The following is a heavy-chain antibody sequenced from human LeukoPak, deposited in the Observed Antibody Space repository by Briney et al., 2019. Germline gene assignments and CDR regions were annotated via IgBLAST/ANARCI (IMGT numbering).Heavy chain of an antibody. CDR1: GYTFTSYD. CDR2: MNPNSGNT. D-gene: IGHD2-2*01. V-gene: IGHV1-8*01. CDR3: ATLGLVVPAATDAFDI. J-gene: IGHJ3*02. Sequence: ASVKVSCKASGYTFTSYDINWVRQATGQGLEWMGWMNPNSGNTGYAQKFQGRVTMTRNTSISTAYMELSSLRSEDTAVYYCATLGLVVPAATDAFDIWGQGTVVTVSS.